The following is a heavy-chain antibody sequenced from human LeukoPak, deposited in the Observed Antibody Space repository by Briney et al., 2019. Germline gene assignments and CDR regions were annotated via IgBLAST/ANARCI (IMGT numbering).Heavy chain of an antibody. D-gene: IGHD6-13*01. CDR3: AREGDSSSVGWFDP. J-gene: IGHJ5*02. Sequence: SETLSLTCTVSGYSISSGHYWGWIRQPPGKVLEWIGSIYHSGSTYYNPSLKSRVTISVDTSKNQFSLKLSSVTAADTAVYYCAREGDSSSVGWFDPWGQGTLVTVSS. CDR1: GYSISSGHY. CDR2: IYHSGST. V-gene: IGHV4-38-2*02.